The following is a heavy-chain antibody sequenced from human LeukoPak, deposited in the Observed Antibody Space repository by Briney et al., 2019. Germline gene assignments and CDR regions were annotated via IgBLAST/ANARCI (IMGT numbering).Heavy chain of an antibody. CDR2: IKEDGSAK. Sequence: GSLRLSCAASGFTFSSSWMSWVRLAPGQGLEWVANIKEDGSAKYYVDSVKGRFTISRDNAKNSLYLQMNSLRAEDTAVYYCAKDGPAGYSSSWSLDYWGQGTLVTVSS. CDR1: GFTFSSSW. J-gene: IGHJ4*02. V-gene: IGHV3-7*01. D-gene: IGHD6-13*01. CDR3: AKDGPAGYSSSWSLDY.